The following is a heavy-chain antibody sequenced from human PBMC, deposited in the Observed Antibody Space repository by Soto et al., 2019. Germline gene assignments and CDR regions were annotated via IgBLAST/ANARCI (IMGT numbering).Heavy chain of an antibody. V-gene: IGHV3-23*01. Sequence: GGSLRLSCAASGFTLSSFAMNWVRQAPGKGLEWVSTISVSGDTTTYADSVKGRFTISRDNSMDTLYLQMNSLRAEDTALFFCAKDGVGWGTTVPFSASWGKGTRVPVPS. CDR3: AKDGVGWGTTVPFSAS. D-gene: IGHD4-4*01. CDR2: ISVSGDTT. J-gene: IGHJ5*02. CDR1: GFTLSSFA.